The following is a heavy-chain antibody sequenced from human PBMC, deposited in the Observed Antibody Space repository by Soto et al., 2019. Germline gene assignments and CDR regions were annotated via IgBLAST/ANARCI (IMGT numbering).Heavy chain of an antibody. CDR1: GGSISSSGSY. CDR2: ISYSGST. D-gene: IGHD2-2*01. CDR3: ARAAANIDD. V-gene: IGHV4-31*03. Sequence: QVQLQESGPGLVKPSQTLSLTCTVSGGSISSSGSYWTWIRQHPGKGLEWIGYISYSGSTVYNPSLESRVTISVDTSKNQFSLNLSSVTAADTAVYYCARAAANIDDWGQGTLVTVSS. J-gene: IGHJ4*02.